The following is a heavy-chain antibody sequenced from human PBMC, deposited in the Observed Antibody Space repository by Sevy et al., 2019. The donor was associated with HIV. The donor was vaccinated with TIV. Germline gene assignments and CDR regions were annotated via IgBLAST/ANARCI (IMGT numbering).Heavy chain of an antibody. J-gene: IGHJ6*03. CDR1: GGSVSSGSYY. CDR2: IYYSGST. Sequence: SETLSLTCTVSGGSVSSGSYYWSWIRQPPGKGLEWIGYIYYSGSTNYNPSLKSRVTISVDTSKYQFSLKLGSVTAADTAVYYCARGYVWGSYPVYYYFYMDVWGKGTTVTVSS. V-gene: IGHV4-61*01. CDR3: ARGYVWGSYPVYYYFYMDV. D-gene: IGHD3-16*02.